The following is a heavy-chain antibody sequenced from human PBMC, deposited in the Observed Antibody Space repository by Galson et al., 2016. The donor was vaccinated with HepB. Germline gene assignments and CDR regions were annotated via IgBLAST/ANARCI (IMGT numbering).Heavy chain of an antibody. J-gene: IGHJ4*02. CDR3: AREGQRVSYYYGSDTFDY. CDR2: INPNSGGT. D-gene: IGHD3-10*01. Sequence: SVKVSCKASGYTFTGYYMHWVRQAPGQGLEWMGWINPNSGGTNYAQKFQGRVTMTRDTSINTAYMELSSLKSGDTAVYYCAREGQRVSYYYGSDTFDYWGQGTLVTVSS. V-gene: IGHV1-2*02. CDR1: GYTFTGYY.